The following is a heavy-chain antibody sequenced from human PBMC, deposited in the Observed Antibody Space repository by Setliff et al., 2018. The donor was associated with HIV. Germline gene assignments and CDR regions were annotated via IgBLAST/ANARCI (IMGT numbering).Heavy chain of an antibody. Sequence: GGSLRLSCAASGFTFSSYAMYWVRQAPGKGLEWVAVISYDGSNKYYADSVKGRFTISRDNAKNSLYLQMNSLRADDTAVYFCARPTNIDTLYYGSQTFYMYYYGLDVWGQGTTVTVSS. CDR1: GFTFSSYA. V-gene: IGHV3-30-3*01. D-gene: IGHD1-26*01. CDR2: ISYDGSNK. CDR3: ARPTNIDTLYYGSQTFYMYYYGLDV. J-gene: IGHJ6*02.